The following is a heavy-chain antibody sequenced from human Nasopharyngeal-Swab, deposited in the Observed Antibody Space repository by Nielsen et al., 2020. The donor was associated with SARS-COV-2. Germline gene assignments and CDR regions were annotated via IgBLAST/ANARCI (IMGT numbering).Heavy chain of an antibody. CDR3: ARESYSWSWYGPDY. Sequence: GGSLRLSCTVSGFTFTDYCMHWLRQSPGKGPVWLSRIDNDGSSTTYADSVRGRFTISRDNARNTLFLQLHSLRAEDTAVYYCARESYSWSWYGPDYWGQGTQVTVSS. CDR2: IDNDGSST. J-gene: IGHJ4*02. D-gene: IGHD1-26*01. CDR1: GFTFTDYC. V-gene: IGHV3-74*03.